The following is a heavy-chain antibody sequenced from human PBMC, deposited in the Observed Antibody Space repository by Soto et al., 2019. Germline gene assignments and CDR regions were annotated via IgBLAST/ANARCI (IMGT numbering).Heavy chain of an antibody. V-gene: IGHV3-23*01. J-gene: IGHJ4*02. CDR3: ARYLMRGVRDFDF. D-gene: IGHD3-10*01. CDR2: VGNSGANT. Sequence: VQLLESGGALVQPGGSLRLSCAASEFTFSSYAMSWVRQAPGKGLEWVSTVGNSGANTYYADSVKGRFTITRDNSKYTLYLQMNSLRAEDTAVYYCARYLMRGVRDFDFWGQGTLVTVSS. CDR1: EFTFSSYA.